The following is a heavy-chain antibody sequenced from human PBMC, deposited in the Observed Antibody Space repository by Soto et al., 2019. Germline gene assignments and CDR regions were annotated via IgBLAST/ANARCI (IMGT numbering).Heavy chain of an antibody. CDR3: AIGGDWYFFDI. Sequence: PRESLKISCKGSGYSFPNYWIGWVRQMPGKGLEWMGIIYPDDSDTRYSPSFQGQVTISADKSINTAYLQWSSLTASDTAMYYCAIGGDWYFFDIWAQGTMVTVSS. CDR1: GYSFPNYW. CDR2: IYPDDSDT. D-gene: IGHD2-21*02. J-gene: IGHJ3*02. V-gene: IGHV5-51*01.